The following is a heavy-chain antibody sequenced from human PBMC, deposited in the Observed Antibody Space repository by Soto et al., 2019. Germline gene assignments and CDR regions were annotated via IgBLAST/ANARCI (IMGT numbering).Heavy chain of an antibody. V-gene: IGHV1-69*04. Sequence: SVKVSCKASGYTFTSYGISWVRQAPGQGLEWMGRIIPILGIANYAQKFQGRVTITADKSTSTAYMELSSLRSEDTAVYYCARSCSGGSCYSGYYYYYMDVWGKGTTVTVS. CDR2: IIPILGIA. D-gene: IGHD2-15*01. CDR1: GYTFTSYG. J-gene: IGHJ6*03. CDR3: ARSCSGGSCYSGYYYYYMDV.